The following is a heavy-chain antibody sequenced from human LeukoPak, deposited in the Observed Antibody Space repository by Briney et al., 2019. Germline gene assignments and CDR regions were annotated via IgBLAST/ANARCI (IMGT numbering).Heavy chain of an antibody. V-gene: IGHV1-18*01. CDR3: ATGYCSSTSCYLHWFDP. J-gene: IGHJ5*02. D-gene: IGHD2-2*01. CDR1: GYTFTSYD. CDR2: INFYNGNI. Sequence: ASVKVSCKASGYTFTSYDINWVRQATGQGLEWMGWINFYNGNIDYAQKLQGRVTMTTDTSTSTAYMELRSLRSEDTAVYYCATGYCSSTSCYLHWFDPWGQGTLVTVSS.